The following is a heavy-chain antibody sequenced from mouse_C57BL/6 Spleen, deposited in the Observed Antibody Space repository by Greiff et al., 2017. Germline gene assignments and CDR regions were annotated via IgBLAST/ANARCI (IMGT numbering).Heavy chain of an antibody. CDR3: ARGGVYPGYFDV. V-gene: IGHV1-81*01. D-gene: IGHD2-3*01. CDR2: IYPRSGNT. Sequence: QVQLKESGAELARPGASVKLSCKASGYTFTSYGISWVKQRTGQGLEWIGEIYPRSGNTYYNEKFKGKATLTADKSSSTAYMELRSLTSEDSAVYFCARGGVYPGYFDVWGTGTTVTVSS. J-gene: IGHJ1*03. CDR1: GYTFTSYG.